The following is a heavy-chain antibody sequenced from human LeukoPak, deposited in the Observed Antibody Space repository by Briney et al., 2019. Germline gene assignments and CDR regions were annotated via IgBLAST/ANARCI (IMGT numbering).Heavy chain of an antibody. V-gene: IGHV4-61*01. J-gene: IGHJ6*02. CDR1: GGSVSSGTYY. D-gene: IGHD1-14*01. Sequence: SETLSLTCTVSGGSVSSGTYYWSWIRQPPGKGLEWIGYVSDTGSTNYQPSLKSRVTISVDTSKNQFSLKLRSVTAADTAVYYCARDAGAGTTSHRYFYYYYGLDVWGQGTTVTASS. CDR3: ARDAGAGTTSHRYFYYYYGLDV. CDR2: VSDTGST.